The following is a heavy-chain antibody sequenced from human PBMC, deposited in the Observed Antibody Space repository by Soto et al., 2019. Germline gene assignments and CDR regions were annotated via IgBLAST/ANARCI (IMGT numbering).Heavy chain of an antibody. CDR2: LIGGHYGT. CDR3: AKGKSTGDIDWFDT. CDR1: GFTLQNYA. D-gene: IGHD3-10*01. V-gene: IGHV3-23*01. J-gene: IGHJ5*01. Sequence: PGGSLRLSCTASGFTLQNYAMAWVRQAPGKGLEWVSTLIGGHYGTAYSYSVKGRFTVSRDNSKNCLYLQMNSLGVEDTAMYFCAKGKSTGDIDWFDTWGHGSPVPVSS.